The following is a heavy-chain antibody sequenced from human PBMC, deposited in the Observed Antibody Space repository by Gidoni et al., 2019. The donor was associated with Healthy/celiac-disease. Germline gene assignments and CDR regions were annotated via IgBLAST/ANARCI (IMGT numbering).Heavy chain of an antibody. CDR3: ARDVKYSSSSHFDY. D-gene: IGHD6-6*01. CDR2: IYYSGST. V-gene: IGHV4-39*07. CDR1: GGSISSSSYY. Sequence: QLQLQESGPGLVKPSETLSLTCTVSGGSISSSSYYWGWIRQPPGKGLEWIGSIYYSGSTYYNPSLKSRVTISVDTSKNQFSLKLSSVTAADTAVYYCARDVKYSSSSHFDYWGQGTLVTVSS. J-gene: IGHJ4*02.